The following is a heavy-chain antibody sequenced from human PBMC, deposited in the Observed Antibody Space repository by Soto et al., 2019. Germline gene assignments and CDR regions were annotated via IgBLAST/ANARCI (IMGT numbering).Heavy chain of an antibody. J-gene: IGHJ3*02. CDR1: GGSISSYY. Sequence: SETLSLTCTVSGGSISSYYWSWIRQPPGKGLEWIGYIYYSGSTNYNPSLKSRVTISVDTSKNQFSLKLGSVTAADTAVYYCARVPTGNYDSSGYYFDVNAFDIWGQGTMVTVSS. D-gene: IGHD3-22*01. V-gene: IGHV4-59*01. CDR2: IYYSGST. CDR3: ARVPTGNYDSSGYYFDVNAFDI.